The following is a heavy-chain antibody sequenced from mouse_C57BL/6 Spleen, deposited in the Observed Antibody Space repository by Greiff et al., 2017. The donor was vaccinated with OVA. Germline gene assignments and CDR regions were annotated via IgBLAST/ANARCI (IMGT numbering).Heavy chain of an antibody. J-gene: IGHJ3*01. D-gene: IGHD2-14*01. Sequence: QVQLQQPGAELVRPGSSVKLSCKASGYTFTSYWMDWVKQRPGQGLEWIGNIYPSDSETHYNQKFKDKATLTVDKSSSTAYMQLSSLTSEDSAVYDCARSTSQSAWFAYWGQGTLVTVSA. CDR1: GYTFTSYW. CDR3: ARSTSQSAWFAY. V-gene: IGHV1-61*01. CDR2: IYPSDSET.